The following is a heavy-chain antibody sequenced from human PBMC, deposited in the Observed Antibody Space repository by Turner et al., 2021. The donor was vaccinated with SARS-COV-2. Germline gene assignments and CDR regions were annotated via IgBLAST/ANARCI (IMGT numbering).Heavy chain of an antibody. CDR2: ISGSRTST. V-gene: IGHV3-23*01. D-gene: IGHD2-15*01. CDR1: GFTFHSYA. CDR3: AKALLHDYYYYNMDV. Sequence: EAQLLESGGGLLQPGGSLRISCSASGFTFHSYAMGWVRQAPGKGLEWVSGISGSRTSTYYADSVKGRFTISRDNSKNTLYLQMNSLRAEDTAVYYCAKALLHDYYYYNMDVWGKGTTVTVSS. J-gene: IGHJ6*03.